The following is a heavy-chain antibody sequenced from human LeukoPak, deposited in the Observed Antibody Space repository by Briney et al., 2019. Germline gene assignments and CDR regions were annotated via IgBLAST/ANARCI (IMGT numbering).Heavy chain of an antibody. Sequence: GASVKVSCKASGYTFTGYYMHWVRQAPGQGLEWMGWINPNSGGTNYAQKLQGRVTMTTDTSTSTAYMELRSLRSDDTAVYYCAEYNRIAVAGTAFTHFGSLGLNYYYYYMDVWGKGTTVTVSS. D-gene: IGHD6-19*01. J-gene: IGHJ6*03. CDR2: INPNSGGT. CDR1: GYTFTGYY. CDR3: AEYNRIAVAGTAFTHFGSLGLNYYYYYMDV. V-gene: IGHV1-2*02.